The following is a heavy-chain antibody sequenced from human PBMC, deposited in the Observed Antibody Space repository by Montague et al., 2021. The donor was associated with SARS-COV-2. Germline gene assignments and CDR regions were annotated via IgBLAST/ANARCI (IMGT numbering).Heavy chain of an antibody. CDR2: IGDSGSKT. Sequence: SLRLSCAASGFTFRNYAMTWVRWAPGKGLEWVSAIGDSGSKTHYADSVQGRFTIPRDNSKNTLSLEMNSLQVGDTAIYYCAKDPIPGGSNPYYFDFWGQGTLVTVSS. V-gene: IGHV3-23*01. D-gene: IGHD2-21*01. J-gene: IGHJ4*02. CDR3: AKDPIPGGSNPYYFDF. CDR1: GFTFRNYA.